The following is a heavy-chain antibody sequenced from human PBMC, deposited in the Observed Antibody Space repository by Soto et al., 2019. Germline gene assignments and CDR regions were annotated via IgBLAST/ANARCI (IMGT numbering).Heavy chain of an antibody. CDR2: IIPIFGTA. CDR1: GGTFSSYA. D-gene: IGHD2-2*01. Sequence: QVQLVQSGAEVKKPGSSVKVSCKASGGTFSSYAISWVRQAPGQGLEWMGGIIPIFGTANYAQKFQGRVTITADKSTSTAYMELSSLRSEDTAVYYXXXXVDIVVVPAYYFDYWGQGTLVTVSS. CDR3: XXXVDIVVVPAYYFDY. J-gene: IGHJ4*02. V-gene: IGHV1-69*06.